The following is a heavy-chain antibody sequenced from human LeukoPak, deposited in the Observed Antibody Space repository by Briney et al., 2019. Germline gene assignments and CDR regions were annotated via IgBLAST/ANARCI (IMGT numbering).Heavy chain of an antibody. V-gene: IGHV4-34*01. Sequence: NSSETLSRPCAVYGGSFSGYYWSWIRQPPGKGLEWIGEVNHSGGTNYNPYLKSRVAISVDTSKNQFSLKLSSVTAADTAVYYCARGSGLYCSSTSCPYNYWGQGTLVTVSS. D-gene: IGHD2-2*01. CDR3: ARGSGLYCSSTSCPYNY. J-gene: IGHJ4*02. CDR1: GGSFSGYY. CDR2: VNHSGGT.